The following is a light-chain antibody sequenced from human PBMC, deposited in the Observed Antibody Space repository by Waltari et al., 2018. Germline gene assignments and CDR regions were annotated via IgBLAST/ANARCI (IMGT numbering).Light chain of an antibody. J-gene: IGKJ1*01. Sequence: EIVLTQSTGTLSLYPGERLTVSRRASQNSSRYLAWYWQKPGEVPRLLIYATSSRDTGIPDRFSGSGSGTDFSLTLSRLEPEDFAGYYCQNHERLPAMFGQGTKVEIK. CDR1: QNSSRY. V-gene: IGKV3-20*01. CDR3: QNHERLPAM. CDR2: ATS.